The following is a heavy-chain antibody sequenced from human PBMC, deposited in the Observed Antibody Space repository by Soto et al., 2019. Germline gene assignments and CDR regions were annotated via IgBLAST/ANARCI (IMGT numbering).Heavy chain of an antibody. CDR2: IYYSGST. CDR3: ARARYCSGGSCYIPRYYYYYYGMDV. Sequence: QVQLQESGPGLVKPSQTLSLTCTVSGGSISSGGYYWSWIRQHPGKGLEWIGYIYYSGSTYYNPSLKSRVTISVDTSKNQFSLKLSSVTAADTAVYYCARARYCSGGSCYIPRYYYYYYGMDVWGQGTTVTVSS. CDR1: GGSISSGGYY. J-gene: IGHJ6*02. D-gene: IGHD2-15*01. V-gene: IGHV4-31*03.